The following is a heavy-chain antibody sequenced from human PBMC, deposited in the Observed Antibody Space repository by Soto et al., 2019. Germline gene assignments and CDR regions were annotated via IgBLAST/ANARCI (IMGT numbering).Heavy chain of an antibody. V-gene: IGHV1-69*13. Sequence: SVKVSCKASGGTFSTYAITWVRQAPGQGLEWMGGIIPMFGTANYAQKFRGRVTVTADESTSTAHMELCSLRSEDTAVYYCARGWETVGTTTPFAYWGQGTLVTVS. CDR3: ARGWETVGTTTPFAY. D-gene: IGHD1-26*01. J-gene: IGHJ4*02. CDR2: IIPMFGTA. CDR1: GGTFSTYA.